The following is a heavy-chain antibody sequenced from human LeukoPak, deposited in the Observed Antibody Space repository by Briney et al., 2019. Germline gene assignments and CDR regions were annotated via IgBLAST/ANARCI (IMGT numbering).Heavy chain of an antibody. CDR2: IKSKNDGGTT. J-gene: IGHJ4*02. CDR3: VGRPWNFDY. V-gene: IGHV3-15*01. Sequence: GGSLRLSCAASGFNFNHAWMSWVRQAPGKGLEWVGRIKSKNDGGTTDFAAPVKGRFTISGDDSKRMVFLEMNSLKTEDTAVYYCVGRPWNFDYWGQGTLVTVSS. CDR1: GFNFNHAW. D-gene: IGHD1-1*01.